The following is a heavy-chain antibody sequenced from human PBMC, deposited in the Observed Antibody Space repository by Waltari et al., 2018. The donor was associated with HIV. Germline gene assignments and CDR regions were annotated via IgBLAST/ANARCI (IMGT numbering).Heavy chain of an antibody. CDR1: GFLVSSPA. V-gene: IGHV3-66*01. CDR3: ARDPAAGRVNGPYYYGLDV. J-gene: IGHJ6*02. CDR2: IYSDGST. Sequence: EVQLVESGGGSVQTGKSLSLSWAAYGFLVSSPAISWVRQAPGKGLEWVSVIYSDGSTNYADSVKGRFTISREKSTNALYLQMSSLKVEDTAVYYCARDPAAGRVNGPYYYGLDVWGRGTTVTVSS. D-gene: IGHD2-8*01.